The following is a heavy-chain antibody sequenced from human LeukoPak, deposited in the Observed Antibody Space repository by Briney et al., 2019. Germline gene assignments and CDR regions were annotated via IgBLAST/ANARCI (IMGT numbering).Heavy chain of an antibody. D-gene: IGHD6-13*01. V-gene: IGHV1-18*01. Sequence: ASVKVSCKASGYTFTSYGISWVRQAPGQGLEWMGWISAYNGNTNYAQKLQGRVTMTTDTSTSTACMELRSLRSDDTAVYYCARDLQAAAGIFNYYYGMDVWGQGTTVTVSS. CDR1: GYTFTSYG. J-gene: IGHJ6*02. CDR2: ISAYNGNT. CDR3: ARDLQAAAGIFNYYYGMDV.